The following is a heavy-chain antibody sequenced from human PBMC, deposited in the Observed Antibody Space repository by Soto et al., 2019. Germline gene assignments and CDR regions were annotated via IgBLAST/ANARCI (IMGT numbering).Heavy chain of an antibody. V-gene: IGHV3-21*01. D-gene: IGHD5-18*01. Sequence: GGSLRLSCAASGFTFSSYSMNWVRQAPGKGLEWVSSISSSSSYIYYADSVKGRFTISRDNAKNSLYLQMNSLRAEDTAVYYCARGRAIQLWPYGMDVWGQGTTVTV. CDR3: ARGRAIQLWPYGMDV. CDR2: ISSSSSYI. CDR1: GFTFSSYS. J-gene: IGHJ6*02.